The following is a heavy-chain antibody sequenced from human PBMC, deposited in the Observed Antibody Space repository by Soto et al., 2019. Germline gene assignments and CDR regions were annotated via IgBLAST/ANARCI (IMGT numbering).Heavy chain of an antibody. CDR2: IYYSGST. Sequence: SATLSLTCTVSGGSISSGDYYWSWIRQPPGKGLEWIGYIYYSGSTSYNPSLKSRVTISVDTSKNQFSLKLSSVTAADTAVYYCARSAPLDIVATIRRTGFDYWGQGTLVTVSS. V-gene: IGHV4-30-4*01. CDR3: ARSAPLDIVATIRRTGFDY. CDR1: GGSISSGDYY. D-gene: IGHD5-12*01. J-gene: IGHJ4*02.